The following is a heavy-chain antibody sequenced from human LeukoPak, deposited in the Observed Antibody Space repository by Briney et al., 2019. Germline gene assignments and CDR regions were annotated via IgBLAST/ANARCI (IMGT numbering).Heavy chain of an antibody. Sequence: ASVKVSCKASGYTFTGYYMHWVRQAPGQGLEWMGWINPNSGGTNYAQKFQGRVTMTRDTSISTAYMELSRLRSDDTAVYYCARGRQVFGIAQTFWGQGTLVTVSS. V-gene: IGHV1-2*02. D-gene: IGHD3-10*02. J-gene: IGHJ4*02. CDR2: INPNSGGT. CDR3: ARGRQVFGIAQTF. CDR1: GYTFTGYY.